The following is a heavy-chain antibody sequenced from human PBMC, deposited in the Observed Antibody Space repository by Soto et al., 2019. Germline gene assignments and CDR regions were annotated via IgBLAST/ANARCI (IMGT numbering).Heavy chain of an antibody. D-gene: IGHD3-22*01. J-gene: IGHJ4*02. CDR1: GFTFSNTW. Sequence: GGSLRLSCAASGFTFSNTWMSWVRQAPGQGLEWVGRSRSKTNGGTTYYPAPVKRRTTIASTYSKHTLHQQINSLTTDATAVYYWTSDFYDCSGYYFFDYRGQGTLVTGSS. CDR3: TSDFYDCSGYYFFDY. V-gene: IGHV3-15*01. CDR2: SRSKTNGGTT.